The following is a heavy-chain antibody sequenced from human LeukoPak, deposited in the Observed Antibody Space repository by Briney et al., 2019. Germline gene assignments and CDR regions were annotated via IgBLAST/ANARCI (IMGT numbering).Heavy chain of an antibody. CDR2: ISWNSGSI. D-gene: IGHD3-10*01. V-gene: IGHV3-9*01. CDR3: AKDWGLVVRGVSY. Sequence: GGSLRLSCAASGFTFDDYAMHWVRQAPGKGLEWVSGISWNSGSIGYADSVKGRFTISRDNAKNSLYLQMNSLRAEDTALYYCAKDWGLVVRGVSYWGQGTLVTVSS. CDR1: GFTFDDYA. J-gene: IGHJ4*02.